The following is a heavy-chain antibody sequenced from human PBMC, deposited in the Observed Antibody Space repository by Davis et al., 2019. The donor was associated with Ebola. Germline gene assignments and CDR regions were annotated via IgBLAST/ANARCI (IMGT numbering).Heavy chain of an antibody. CDR1: GGSISSSSYY. D-gene: IGHD1-1*01. J-gene: IGHJ6*02. CDR2: IYYSGST. V-gene: IGHV4-39*01. Sequence: SETLSLTCAVPGGSISSSSYYWGWIRQPPGKGLEWIGSIYYSGSTYYNPSLKSRVTISVDTSKNQFSLKLSSVTAADTAVYYCARHSTRYYYYGMDVWGQGTTVTVSS. CDR3: ARHSTRYYYYGMDV.